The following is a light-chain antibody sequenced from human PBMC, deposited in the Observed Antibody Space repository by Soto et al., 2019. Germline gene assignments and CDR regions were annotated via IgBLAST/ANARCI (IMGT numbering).Light chain of an antibody. J-gene: IGKJ1*01. CDR1: QPVNSGY. CDR2: GAS. CDR3: QQYDKWPWT. V-gene: IGKV3-15*01. Sequence: IVLTQSPGTLSLSPGEGATLSCRASQPVNSGYLAWYQQKPGQAPRLLIYGASTRATGIPARFSGSGSGTEFTLTISSLQSEDFAVYYCQQYDKWPWTFGQGTKVDIK.